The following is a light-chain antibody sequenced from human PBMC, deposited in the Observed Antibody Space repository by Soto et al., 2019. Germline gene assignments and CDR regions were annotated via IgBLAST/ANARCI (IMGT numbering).Light chain of an antibody. CDR3: QQSYGTPII. Sequence: DIQMTQSPSSLSAYVGDRVIITRRASQSISMYLNWYQQKPGKAPKLLIFAASSLHSGVPSRFSGSGSGTDFTLTITSLQPEDFATYYCQQSYGTPIIFGQGTRLDIK. V-gene: IGKV1-39*01. CDR2: AAS. J-gene: IGKJ5*01. CDR1: QSISMY.